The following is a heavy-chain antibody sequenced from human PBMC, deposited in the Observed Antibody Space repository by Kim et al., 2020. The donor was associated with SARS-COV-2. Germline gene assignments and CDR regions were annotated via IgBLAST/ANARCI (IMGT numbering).Heavy chain of an antibody. J-gene: IGHJ4*02. CDR3: ANAMSGTSNY. CDR1: GFTFSGDW. V-gene: IGHV3-74*03. CDR2: INSGETTI. Sequence: GGSLRLSCTVSGFTFSGDWMHWVRQVPGKGLAWVSAINSGETTIKYADSVKGRFTVSRDNAKNTLYLQMNGLRAEDTAVYYCANAMSGTSNYWGQGTLVTVSS. D-gene: IGHD3-10*01.